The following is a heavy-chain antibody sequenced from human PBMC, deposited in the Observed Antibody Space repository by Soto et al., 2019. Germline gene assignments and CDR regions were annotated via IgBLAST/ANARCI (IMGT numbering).Heavy chain of an antibody. Sequence: GVSLRLSCVGSGFTFSSYPMNWVRQAPGKGLEWVSAISGTSDMTYYANSVTGRFTISRDNSKNTLYLQVSSLRVEDTAIYYCAKYRWRAPTVPSINWGRGTLVNVSS. CDR1: GFTFSSYP. CDR3: AKYRWRAPTVPSIN. D-gene: IGHD4-4*01. CDR2: ISGTSDMT. V-gene: IGHV3-23*01. J-gene: IGHJ1*01.